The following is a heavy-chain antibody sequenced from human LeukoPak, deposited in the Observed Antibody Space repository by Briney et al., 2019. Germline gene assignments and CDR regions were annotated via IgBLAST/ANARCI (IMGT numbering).Heavy chain of an antibody. V-gene: IGHV3-7*01. CDR2: IKQDGSEK. Sequence: GGSLRLSCAASGFTFSSYWMSWVRQAPGKGLERVANIKQDGSEKDYVDSVKGRFTISRDNARKLLFLQMNSLRAEDTALYYCARDGYGLGIYYDRFDSWGQGTPVTVSS. D-gene: IGHD3-16*01. J-gene: IGHJ4*02. CDR1: GFTFSSYW. CDR3: ARDGYGLGIYYDRFDS.